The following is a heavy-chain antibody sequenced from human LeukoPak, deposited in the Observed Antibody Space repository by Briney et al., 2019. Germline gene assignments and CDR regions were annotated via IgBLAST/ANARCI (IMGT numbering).Heavy chain of an antibody. J-gene: IGHJ3*02. CDR2: IYYSGST. CDR1: GGSISSYY. CDR3: ARASGSPDAFDI. D-gene: IGHD1-26*01. V-gene: IGHV4-59*08. Sequence: SGTLSLTCTVSGGSISSYYWSWIRQPPGKGLEWVGYIYYSGSTNYNPSLKSRVTISVDKSKNQFSLKLSSVTAADTAVYYCARASGSPDAFDIWGQGTMVTVSS.